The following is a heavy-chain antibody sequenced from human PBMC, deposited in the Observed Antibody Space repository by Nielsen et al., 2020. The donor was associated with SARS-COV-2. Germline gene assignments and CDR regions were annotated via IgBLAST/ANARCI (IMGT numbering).Heavy chain of an antibody. CDR3: ARGSASRVAGNAKLAPLMDV. CDR2: IYYSGST. V-gene: IGHV4-31*02. D-gene: IGHD6-19*01. J-gene: IGHJ6*02. Sequence: WIRQPPGKGLEWIGYIYYSGSTYYNPSLKSRVTISVDTSKNQFSLKLSSVTAADTAVYYCARGSASRVAGNAKLAPLMDVWGQGTTVTVSS.